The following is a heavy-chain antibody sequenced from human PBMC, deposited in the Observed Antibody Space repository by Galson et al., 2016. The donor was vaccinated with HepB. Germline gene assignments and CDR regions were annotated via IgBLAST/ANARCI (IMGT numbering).Heavy chain of an antibody. Sequence: SETLSLTCTVSGDSVSSDGYYWNWVRQAPGKGLEWMANMEYIGNTNFNPSLNGRITISVDTSKNQFSLKLTSVTAADTAGYFCARESRSTWKYLDSWGQGTLVTVSS. D-gene: IGHD1-26*01. CDR1: GDSVSSDGYY. J-gene: IGHJ4*02. V-gene: IGHV4-61*08. CDR2: MEYIGNT. CDR3: ARESRSTWKYLDS.